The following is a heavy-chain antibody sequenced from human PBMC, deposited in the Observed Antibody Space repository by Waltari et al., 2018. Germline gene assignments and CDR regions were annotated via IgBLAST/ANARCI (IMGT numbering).Heavy chain of an antibody. J-gene: IGHJ4*02. CDR1: GGSFSGSY. CDR3: AKDLTASTMIVVPIDY. Sequence: QVQLQQWGAGLLKPSETLSLTCAVYGGSFSGSYWSWIRQPPGKGLEWIGEINHSGSTNYNPSLKSRVTISVDTSKNQFSLKLSSVTAADTAVYYCAKDLTASTMIVVPIDYWGQGTLVTVSS. CDR2: INHSGST. D-gene: IGHD3-22*01. V-gene: IGHV4-34*01.